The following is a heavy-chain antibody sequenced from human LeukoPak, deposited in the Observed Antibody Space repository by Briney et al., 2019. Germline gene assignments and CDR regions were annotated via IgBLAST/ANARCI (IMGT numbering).Heavy chain of an antibody. J-gene: IGHJ6*02. V-gene: IGHV4-34*01. D-gene: IGHD3-3*01. CDR2: IYQSGST. CDR1: GDFISGYH. CDR3: ARLDDFSYYGMDV. Sequence: SETLSLTCNISGDFISGYHWSWIRQPPGKGLEWIGEIYQSGSTNYNPSLKSRVTISVDTSKTQFSLRVSSVTAADTAVYYCARLDDFSYYGMDVWGQGTTVTVSS.